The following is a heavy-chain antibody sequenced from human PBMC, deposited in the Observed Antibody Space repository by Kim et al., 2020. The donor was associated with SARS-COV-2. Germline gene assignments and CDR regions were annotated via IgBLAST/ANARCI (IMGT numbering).Heavy chain of an antibody. CDR3: ARFKTVGATVDY. J-gene: IGHJ4*02. D-gene: IGHD1-26*01. Sequence: YNHPSLKSRVTISVDTSKNQFSLKLSSVTAADTAVYYCARFKTVGATVDYWGQGTLVTVSS. V-gene: IGHV4-39*01.